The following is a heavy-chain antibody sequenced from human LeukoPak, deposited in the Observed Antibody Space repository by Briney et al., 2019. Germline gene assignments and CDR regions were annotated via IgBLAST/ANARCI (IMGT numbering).Heavy chain of an antibody. Sequence: VQLVESGGGVVQPGRSLRLSCAASGFTFSSYTMSWVRQAPGKGLEWVSTITTSDGNTYYADSVKGRFTVSRDNSKNTLFLQMNSLRAEDTAVYYCAKDGGLWVSAHWGDSWGRGTLVTVSS. CDR2: ITTSDGNT. J-gene: IGHJ4*02. D-gene: IGHD7-27*01. CDR1: GFTFSSYT. V-gene: IGHV3-23*04. CDR3: AKDGGLWVSAHWGDS.